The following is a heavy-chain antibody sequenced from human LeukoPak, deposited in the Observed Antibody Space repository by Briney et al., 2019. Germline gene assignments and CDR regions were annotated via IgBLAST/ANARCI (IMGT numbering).Heavy chain of an antibody. CDR3: ARGSDYYGSGSYYLFDY. CDR2: LWYDGSYK. V-gene: IGHV3-33*01. J-gene: IGHJ4*02. CDR1: GFTFSSYG. Sequence: PGRSLRLSCAASGFTFSSYGTHWVRQAPGKGLEWVAVLWYDGSYKYYADSVKGRFTISRDNSKKTLYLQMNSLRAEDTAVYYCARGSDYYGSGSYYLFDYWGQGTLVTVSS. D-gene: IGHD3-10*01.